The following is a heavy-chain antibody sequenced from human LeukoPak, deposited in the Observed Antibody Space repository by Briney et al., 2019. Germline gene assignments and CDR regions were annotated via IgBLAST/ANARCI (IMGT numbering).Heavy chain of an antibody. D-gene: IGHD3-9*01. CDR2: ISGSGGST. V-gene: IGHV3-23*01. CDR1: GFTFSSYA. Sequence: PGGSLRLSCAASGFTFSSYAMSWVRQAPGKGLEWVSAISGSGGSTYYADSVKGRFTISRDNSKNTLYLQMNSLRAEDTAVYYCAKDPAYYDILIDYYYYGMDVWGQGTTVTVSS. J-gene: IGHJ6*02. CDR3: AKDPAYYDILIDYYYYGMDV.